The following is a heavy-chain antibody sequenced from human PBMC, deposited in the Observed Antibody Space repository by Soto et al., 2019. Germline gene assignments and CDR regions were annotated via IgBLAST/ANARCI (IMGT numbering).Heavy chain of an antibody. D-gene: IGHD2-2*01. CDR3: TRNPHPMCSSAACYADF. V-gene: IGHV3-49*03. Sequence: SLRLSCTGSGFTFGDYGMSWFRQAPGKGLEWVSFIRSRAYGATPEYAASVKGRFTISRDDFSGIASLQMNSLKTEDTAVYYCTRNPHPMCSSAACYADFWGQGTLVTVSS. J-gene: IGHJ4*02. CDR2: IRSRAYGATP. CDR1: GFTFGDYG.